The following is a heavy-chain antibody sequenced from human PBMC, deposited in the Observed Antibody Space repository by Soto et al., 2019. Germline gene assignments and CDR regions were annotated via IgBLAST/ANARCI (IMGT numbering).Heavy chain of an antibody. Sequence: GASVKVSCKASGYTFTNYYMHWLRQAPGQGLEWMGVINPSGGSTTYAQKFQGRVTMTRDTSTSTVYMELSSLISEDTTEYYCAREASKYSGTDVWGQGTTVTVSS. D-gene: IGHD2-21*01. V-gene: IGHV1-46*01. CDR3: AREASKYSGTDV. CDR2: INPSGGST. CDR1: GYTFTNYY. J-gene: IGHJ6*02.